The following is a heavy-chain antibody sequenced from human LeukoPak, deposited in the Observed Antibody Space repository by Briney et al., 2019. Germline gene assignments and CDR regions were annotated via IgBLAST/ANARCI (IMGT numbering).Heavy chain of an antibody. CDR3: AKDFPSWYYDFWSGYYLDP. J-gene: IGHJ5*02. D-gene: IGHD3-3*01. CDR1: GFTFSGYA. CDR2: ISGSGGST. V-gene: IGHV3-23*01. Sequence: GGSLRLSCAASGFTFSGYAMSWVRQAPGKGPEWFSAISGSGGSTYYADSVKGRFTISRDNSKNTLYLQMNSLRAEDTAVYYCAKDFPSWYYDFWSGYYLDPWGQGTLVTVSS.